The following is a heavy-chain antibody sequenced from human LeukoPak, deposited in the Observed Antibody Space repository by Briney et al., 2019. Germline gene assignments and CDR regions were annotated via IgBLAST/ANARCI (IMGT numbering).Heavy chain of an antibody. Sequence: GGSLRLSCAASGFTFSNDVMTWVRQTPGKGLDWVSSISSSGNTYYADSVKGRFTISRDNSKNMLYLQMNSLRAEDTAVYYCVKGRISEDGLDFWGQGTLVTVSS. CDR2: ISSSGNT. V-gene: IGHV3-23*01. CDR3: VKGRISEDGLDF. D-gene: IGHD6-13*01. J-gene: IGHJ4*02. CDR1: GFTFSNDV.